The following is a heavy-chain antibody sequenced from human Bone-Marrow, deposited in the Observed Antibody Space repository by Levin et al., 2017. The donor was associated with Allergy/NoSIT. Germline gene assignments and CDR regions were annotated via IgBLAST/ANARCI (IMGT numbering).Heavy chain of an antibody. CDR3: ARDRIDDTSYFSASFDN. CDR1: GFTFSNYA. CDR2: LSFDDSDT. J-gene: IGHJ4*02. Sequence: GESLKISCAASGFTFSNYAMHWVRQAPGKGPEWVALLSFDDSDTFYSDSVKGRFTVSRDNSKNTLYLQMNSLRVEDTAVYYCARDRIDDTSYFSASFDNWGQGTLVTVSS. V-gene: IGHV3-30*04. D-gene: IGHD3-3*01.